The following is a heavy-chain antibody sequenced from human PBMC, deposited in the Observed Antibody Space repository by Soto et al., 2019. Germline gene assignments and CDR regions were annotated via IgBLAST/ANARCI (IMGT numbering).Heavy chain of an antibody. V-gene: IGHV3-20*01. Sequence: EVQLVESGGGVVRPGGSLRLSCAASGFTFDDYGMSWVRQAPGKGLEWVSGINWNGGSTGYADSVKGRFTISRDNAKNSLYLQMNRLRAEDADLYHCARVVVVAATPRYYYYMDVWGKGTTVTVSS. CDR2: INWNGGST. J-gene: IGHJ6*03. CDR3: ARVVVVAATPRYYYYMDV. D-gene: IGHD2-15*01. CDR1: GFTFDDYG.